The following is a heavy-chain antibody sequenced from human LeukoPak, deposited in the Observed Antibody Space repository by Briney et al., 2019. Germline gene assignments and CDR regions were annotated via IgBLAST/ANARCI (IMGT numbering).Heavy chain of an antibody. D-gene: IGHD4-17*01. V-gene: IGHV1-69*05. J-gene: IGHJ4*02. CDR2: IIPSFGTA. CDR1: GGTFSSYV. CDR3: ARPMTTVTTGFDY. Sequence: SVKVSCKASGGTFSSYVINWVRQAPGQELEWMGRIIPSFGTADYAQKFQGRVTITTDESTSTAYMELSNLRSEDTAVYFCARPMTTVTTGFDYWGQGTLVTVSS.